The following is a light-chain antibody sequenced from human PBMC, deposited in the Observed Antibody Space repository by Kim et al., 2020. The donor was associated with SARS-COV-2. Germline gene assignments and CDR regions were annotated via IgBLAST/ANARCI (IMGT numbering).Light chain of an antibody. Sequence: SASVGDRVTITCRASQSISSWLAWYQQKPGKAPKLLIYKASTLESGVPSRFSGSGSGTEFTLTISSLQPDDFATYYCQQYDIYSYTFGQGTKLEIK. V-gene: IGKV1-5*03. CDR2: KAS. CDR1: QSISSW. CDR3: QQYDIYSYT. J-gene: IGKJ2*01.